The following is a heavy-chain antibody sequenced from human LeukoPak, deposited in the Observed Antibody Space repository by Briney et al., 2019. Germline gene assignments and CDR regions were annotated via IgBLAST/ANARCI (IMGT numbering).Heavy chain of an antibody. CDR3: ARAPPSNGYSYHFDI. V-gene: IGHV3-74*01. Sequence: GGSLRLSCAASGFTFSSQWMDWVSQAPGKGLVWVSCMNRDGCGIIYADSVKGRFTISRDNAKNTLYLQMNSLRAEDTAVYYCARAPPSNGYSYHFDIWGQGTMVTVSS. CDR2: MNRDGCGI. J-gene: IGHJ3*02. D-gene: IGHD5-18*01. CDR1: GFTFSSQW.